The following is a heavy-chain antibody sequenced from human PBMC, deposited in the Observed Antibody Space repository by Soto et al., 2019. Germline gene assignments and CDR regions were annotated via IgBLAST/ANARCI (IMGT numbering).Heavy chain of an antibody. Sequence: VGSLRLSCAASGFTFSTNEMNWVRQAPGKGLEYISYIDGSGNTYYIDSVKGRFTISRDNAKNSLYLQMNSLRVEDTAVYYCARDASGWNHAFDIWGLGTMVTVSS. CDR3: ARDASGWNHAFDI. D-gene: IGHD6-19*01. CDR1: GFTFSTNE. J-gene: IGHJ3*02. CDR2: IDGSGNT. V-gene: IGHV3-48*03.